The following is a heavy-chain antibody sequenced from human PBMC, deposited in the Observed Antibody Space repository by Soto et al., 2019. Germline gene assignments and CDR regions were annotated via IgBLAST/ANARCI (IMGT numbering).Heavy chain of an antibody. Sequence: GGSLRLSCAASGFTFSSYGMHWVRQAPGKGLEWVAVISYDGSNKYYADSVKGRFTISRDNSKNTLYLQMNSLRAEDTAVYYCAKGSSGTPWGMDYWGQGTLVTVSS. D-gene: IGHD6-19*01. V-gene: IGHV3-30*18. CDR2: ISYDGSNK. CDR3: AKGSSGTPWGMDY. CDR1: GFTFSSYG. J-gene: IGHJ4*02.